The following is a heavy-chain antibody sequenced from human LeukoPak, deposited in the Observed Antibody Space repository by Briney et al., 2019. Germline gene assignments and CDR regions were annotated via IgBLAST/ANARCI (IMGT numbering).Heavy chain of an antibody. CDR1: GGSISSGSYY. CDR3: ARGGTIFGVVTLYFDY. J-gene: IGHJ4*02. CDR2: IYTSGST. D-gene: IGHD3-3*01. Sequence: SETLSLTCTVSGGSISSGSYYWSWIRQPAGKGLEWIGRIYTSGSTNYNPSLKSRVTISVDTSKNQFSLKLSSVTAADTAVYYCARGGTIFGVVTLYFDYWGQGTLVTVSS. V-gene: IGHV4-61*02.